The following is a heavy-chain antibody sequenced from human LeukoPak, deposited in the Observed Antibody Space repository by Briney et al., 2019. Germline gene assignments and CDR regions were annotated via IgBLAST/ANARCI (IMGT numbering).Heavy chain of an antibody. CDR3: ARVTLGTYYFDY. J-gene: IGHJ4*02. Sequence: GGSLRLSCAASGFTFSSNWMHWVRQAPGKGLVWVSHISTDARTITYADFVKGRFTISRDNAKNTVYLQMNSLRAEDTAVYYCARVTLGTYYFDYWGQGTLVTVSS. CDR2: ISTDARTI. D-gene: IGHD3-16*01. V-gene: IGHV3-74*01. CDR1: GFTFSSNW.